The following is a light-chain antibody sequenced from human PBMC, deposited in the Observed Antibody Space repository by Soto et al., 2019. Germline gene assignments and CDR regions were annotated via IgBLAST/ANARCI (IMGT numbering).Light chain of an antibody. CDR1: QSVSTN. CDR3: HQYDHWPT. CDR2: SAF. V-gene: IGKV3-15*01. Sequence: IVLTQSPATLSVSPGERANLSCRASQSVSTNLAWYQHKPGQAPRLLIYSAFTRATDIPARFSGSGSGTEFTLAISSLQSEDFAVYYCHQYDHWPTFGQGTKVDIK. J-gene: IGKJ1*01.